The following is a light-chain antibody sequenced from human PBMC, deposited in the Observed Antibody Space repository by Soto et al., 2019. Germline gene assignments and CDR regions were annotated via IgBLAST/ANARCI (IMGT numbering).Light chain of an antibody. CDR3: QSYGDSLSGYV. J-gene: IGLJ1*01. CDR2: GNS. CDR1: NSNIGAGYD. V-gene: IGLV1-40*01. Sequence: QSVLTQPPSVSGARGQRVTISCTGSNSNIGAGYDVHWYQQLPGTAPKLLIYGNSNRPSGVPDRFSGSKSGTSASLTITGLQAEDEADYYCQSYGDSLSGYVFGTGTKVTVL.